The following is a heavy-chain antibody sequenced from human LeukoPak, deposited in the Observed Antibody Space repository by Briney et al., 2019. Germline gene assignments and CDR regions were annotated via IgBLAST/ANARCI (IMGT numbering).Heavy chain of an antibody. D-gene: IGHD3-22*01. CDR2: ISGSGGST. V-gene: IGHV3-23*01. J-gene: IGHJ4*02. CDR1: GFTFSSYA. Sequence: PGGSLRLSCAASGFTFSSYAMSWVRQAPGKGLEWVSAISGSGGSTYYADSVKGRFTISRDNSKNTLYLQMNSLRAEDTAVYCCARDWASYDSSGYPHYWGQGTLVTVSS. CDR3: ARDWASYDSSGYPHY.